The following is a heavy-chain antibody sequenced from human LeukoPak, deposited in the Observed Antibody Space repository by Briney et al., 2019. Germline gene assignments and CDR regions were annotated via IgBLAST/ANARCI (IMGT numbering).Heavy chain of an antibody. D-gene: IGHD3-22*01. CDR3: ARGQIDLLRNYFDS. V-gene: IGHV3-66*01. CDR1: GFIVSHKY. Sequence: GGSLRLSCAASGFIVSHKYMAWVRQAPGKGLEWLSIIYTGGNTVSAESVKGRFIISRDNSRNTVHLQMNSLRDDDTAVYYCARGQIDLLRNYFDSWGPGTLVAVSS. J-gene: IGHJ4*02. CDR2: IYTGGNT.